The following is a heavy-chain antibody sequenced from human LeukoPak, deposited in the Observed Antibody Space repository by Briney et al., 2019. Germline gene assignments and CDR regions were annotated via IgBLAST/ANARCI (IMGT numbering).Heavy chain of an antibody. Sequence: SETLSLTCSVSGDSISYFYWSWIRQAAGKGLEWIGRISGSGSTDYNASLKSRVTMSVDTSKNQFSLKVTSVTAADTAVYYCARHILEEHWFDPWGLGTLVIVSS. CDR1: GDSISYFY. J-gene: IGHJ5*02. V-gene: IGHV4-4*07. CDR3: ARHILEEHWFDP. D-gene: IGHD1-1*01. CDR2: ISGSGST.